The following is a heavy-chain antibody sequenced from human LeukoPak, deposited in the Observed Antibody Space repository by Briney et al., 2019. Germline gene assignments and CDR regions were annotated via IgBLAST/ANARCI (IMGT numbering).Heavy chain of an antibody. Sequence: GGSLRLSCAASEFTFSDYYMSWIRQAPGKGLEWVSYISGTGNTIYYTDSVKGRFTISRDNAKNSLYLQMNSLRAEDTAVYYCARVTLWGSGSYLAYYYMDVWGKGTTVTVSS. V-gene: IGHV3-11*04. CDR1: EFTFSDYY. D-gene: IGHD3-10*01. CDR2: ISGTGNTI. CDR3: ARVTLWGSGSYLAYYYMDV. J-gene: IGHJ6*03.